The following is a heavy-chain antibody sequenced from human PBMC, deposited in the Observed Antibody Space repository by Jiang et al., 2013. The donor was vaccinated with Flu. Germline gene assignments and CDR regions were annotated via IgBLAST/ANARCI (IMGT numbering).Heavy chain of an antibody. CDR3: AREGFGELLRSYYYYGMDV. Sequence: LLKPSETLSLTCTVSGGSISSYYWSWIRQPPGKGLEWIGYIYYSGSTNYNPSLKSRVTISVDTSKNQFSLKLSSVTAADTAVYYCAREGFGELLRSYYYYGMDVWGQGTTVTVSS. D-gene: IGHD3-10*01. CDR2: IYYSGST. CDR1: GGSISSYY. J-gene: IGHJ6*02. V-gene: IGHV4-59*13.